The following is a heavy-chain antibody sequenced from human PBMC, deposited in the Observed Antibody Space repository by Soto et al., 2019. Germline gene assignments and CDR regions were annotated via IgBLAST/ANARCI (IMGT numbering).Heavy chain of an antibody. CDR1: GFTFSSYG. Sequence: GGSLRLSCAASGFTFSSYGMHWVRQAPGKGLEWVAVIWCDGSNKYYADSVKGRLTISRDNSKNTLYLQMNSLRAEDTAVYYCARETSDILTGYYNPGYDYWGQGTLVTVSS. J-gene: IGHJ4*02. V-gene: IGHV3-33*01. CDR2: IWCDGSNK. D-gene: IGHD3-9*01. CDR3: ARETSDILTGYYNPGYDY.